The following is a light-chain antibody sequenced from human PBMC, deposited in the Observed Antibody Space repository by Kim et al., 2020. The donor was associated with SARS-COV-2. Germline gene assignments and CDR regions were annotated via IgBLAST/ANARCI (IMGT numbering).Light chain of an antibody. J-gene: IGLJ1*01. CDR2: GKN. CDR1: SLRSYY. Sequence: SSELTQDPAVSVALGQTVRITCQGDSLRSYYASWYQQKPGQAPVLVIYGKNNRPSGILDRFSGSSSGNTASLTITGAQAEDEADYYCNSRDSSGNHLVFGTGTKVTVL. CDR3: NSRDSSGNHLV. V-gene: IGLV3-19*01.